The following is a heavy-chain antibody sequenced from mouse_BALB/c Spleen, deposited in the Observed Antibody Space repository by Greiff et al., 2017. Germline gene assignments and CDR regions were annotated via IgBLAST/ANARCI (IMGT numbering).Heavy chain of an antibody. CDR1: GYTFTSYW. CDR2: IYPSDSYT. CDR3: TRRGYRYDFDY. D-gene: IGHD2-14*01. J-gene: IGHJ2*01. Sequence: QVQLQQPGAELVRPGASVKLSCKASGYTFTSYWINWVKQRPGQGLEWIGNIYPSDSYTNYNQKFKDKATLTVDKSSSTAYMQLSSPTSEDSAVYYCTRRGYRYDFDYWGQGTTLTVSS. V-gene: IGHV1-69*02.